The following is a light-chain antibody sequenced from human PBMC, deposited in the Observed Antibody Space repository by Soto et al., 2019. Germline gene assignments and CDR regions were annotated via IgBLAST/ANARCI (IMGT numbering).Light chain of an antibody. Sequence: EIVMTQSPATLSVSPGETATLSCRASQSVSYNLAWYQQKPGQGPRLLIYGAFTRDTGIPARFSGSGSGTDCTLTISSLQSEDFAVYYCQQYKNWPPLTFGGGTKVGIK. CDR1: QSVSYN. J-gene: IGKJ4*01. V-gene: IGKV3-15*01. CDR2: GAF. CDR3: QQYKNWPPLT.